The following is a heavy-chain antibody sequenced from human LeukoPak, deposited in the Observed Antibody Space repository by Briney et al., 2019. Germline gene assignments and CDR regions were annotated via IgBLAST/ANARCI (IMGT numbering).Heavy chain of an antibody. J-gene: IGHJ4*02. Sequence: GGSLRLSCAASGFTFSNAWMSWVRQAPGKGLEWVGRIKSKTDGGTTDYAAPVKGRFTISRDDSKNTLYLQMNSLKTEDTAVYYCTIEGNSGYDYSSFDYWGQGTLVTVSS. CDR1: GFTFSNAW. D-gene: IGHD5-12*01. CDR3: TIEGNSGYDYSSFDY. V-gene: IGHV3-15*01. CDR2: IKSKTDGGTT.